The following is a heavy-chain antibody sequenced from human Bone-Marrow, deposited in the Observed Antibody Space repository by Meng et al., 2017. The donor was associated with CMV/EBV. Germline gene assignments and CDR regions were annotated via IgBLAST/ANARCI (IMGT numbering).Heavy chain of an antibody. D-gene: IGHD5-18*01. CDR1: KLTCSSYW. V-gene: IGHV3-7*01. J-gene: IGHJ4*02. CDR2: IKQDGSEK. Sequence: GGSLRLSCVASKLTCSSYWMSWVRQAPGKGLEWVANIKQDGSEKYYVDSVKGRFTISRDNAKNSLYLQMNSLRAEDTAVYYCARDFGVDTAMVTTLNDYWGQGTLVTVSS. CDR3: ARDFGVDTAMVTTLNDY.